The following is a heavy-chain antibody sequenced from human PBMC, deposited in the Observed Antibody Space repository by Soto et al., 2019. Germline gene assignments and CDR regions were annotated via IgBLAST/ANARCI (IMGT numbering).Heavy chain of an antibody. D-gene: IGHD3-9*01. CDR1: GFSLTTRGVG. CDR3: AHRPCIVTGDDAFDI. V-gene: IGHV2-5*02. J-gene: IGHJ3*02. Sequence: QITLKESGPTLVKPTQTLTLTCTFSGFSLTTRGVGVGWIRQPPGKALEWLALIYWDDDKRYSPSLKRRLTITKDTSKNQVAPTMTNMDPVDTATYFCAHRPCIVTGDDAFDIWGQGTMVTVSS. CDR2: IYWDDDK.